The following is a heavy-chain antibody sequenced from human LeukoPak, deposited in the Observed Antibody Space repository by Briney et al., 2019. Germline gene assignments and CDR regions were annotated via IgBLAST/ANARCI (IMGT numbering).Heavy chain of an antibody. J-gene: IGHJ5*02. CDR3: AKDSYRRTVTTGWFDP. D-gene: IGHD4-17*01. CDR2: ISYDGSNK. CDR1: GFSFSSYG. Sequence: GGSLRLSCAASGFSFSSYGMHWVRQAPGKGLEWVAVISYDGSNKYYADSVKGRFTISRDNSKNTLYLQMNSQRAEDTAVYYCAKDSYRRTVTTGWFDPWGQGTLVTVSS. V-gene: IGHV3-30*18.